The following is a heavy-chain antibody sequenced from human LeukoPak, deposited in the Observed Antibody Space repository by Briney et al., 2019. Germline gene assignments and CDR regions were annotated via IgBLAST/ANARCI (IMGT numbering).Heavy chain of an antibody. J-gene: IGHJ4*02. CDR3: ARIGYCSGGSCYLIDY. CDR2: ISAYNGNT. D-gene: IGHD2-15*01. Sequence: ASVKVSCKASGYTFTSYGISGVRQAPGQGLEWMGWISAYNGNTNYAQKLQGRVTMTTDTSTSTAYMELRSLRSDDTAVYYCARIGYCSGGSCYLIDYWGQGTLVTVSS. CDR1: GYTFTSYG. V-gene: IGHV1-18*01.